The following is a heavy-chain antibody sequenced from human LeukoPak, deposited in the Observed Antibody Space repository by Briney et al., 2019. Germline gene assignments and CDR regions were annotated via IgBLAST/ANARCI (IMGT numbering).Heavy chain of an antibody. J-gene: IGHJ4*02. CDR2: IYSGGNT. CDR1: GFTVSSNY. Sequence: GGSPRLSCAASGFTVSSNYLSWVRQAPGKGLECVSVIYSGGNTYYAGSVKGRFTISRDNSKNTLFLQMNSLRAEDTAVYYCARRGDGGRSFDYWGQGTLVTVSS. CDR3: ARRGDGGRSFDY. D-gene: IGHD4-23*01. V-gene: IGHV3-53*01.